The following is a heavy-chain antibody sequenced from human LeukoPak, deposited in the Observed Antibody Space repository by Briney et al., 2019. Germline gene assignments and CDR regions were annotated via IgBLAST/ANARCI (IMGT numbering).Heavy chain of an antibody. V-gene: IGHV1-8*01. J-gene: IGHJ4*02. CDR2: MNPNSGNT. D-gene: IGHD5-18*01. Sequence: ASVTVSCTASGYTFTSYDINWVRQAPGQGLEWMGWMNPNSGNTGYAQKFQGRVTMTRNTSISTAYMELSSLRSEDTAVYYCARGGYRTWIQLWQMSYFDYWGQGTLVTVSS. CDR3: ARGGYRTWIQLWQMSYFDY. CDR1: GYTFTSYD.